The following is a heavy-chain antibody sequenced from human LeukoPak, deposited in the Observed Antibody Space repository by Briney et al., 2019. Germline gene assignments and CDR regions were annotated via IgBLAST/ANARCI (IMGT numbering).Heavy chain of an antibody. CDR3: VNDLARRGGY. J-gene: IGHJ4*02. Sequence: GGSLRLSCAVSGIIFSDYWMSWVRQAPGKGLEWVANIKHDSSEKYYVDSVKGRFTISRDNAKNSLDLQMNSLRAEDTAVYYCVNDLARRGGYWGQGTLVTVSA. CDR2: IKHDSSEK. CDR1: GIIFSDYW. D-gene: IGHD3-16*01. V-gene: IGHV3-7*01.